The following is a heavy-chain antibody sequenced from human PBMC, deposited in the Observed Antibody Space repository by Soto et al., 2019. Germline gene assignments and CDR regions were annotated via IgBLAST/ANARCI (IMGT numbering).Heavy chain of an antibody. Sequence: GRSLRLSSAASGFPFNNYAMHWVLQATGKGLEWVAVIWHDGSNEHYADSVKGRFRIARDNSNNTLYLQMNSLRGEDTALYYCARDDVSMVTTFLDYWGLGTLVTVSS. CDR1: GFPFNNYA. J-gene: IGHJ4*02. V-gene: IGHV3-33*01. CDR3: ARDDVSMVTTFLDY. D-gene: IGHD2-21*02. CDR2: IWHDGSNE.